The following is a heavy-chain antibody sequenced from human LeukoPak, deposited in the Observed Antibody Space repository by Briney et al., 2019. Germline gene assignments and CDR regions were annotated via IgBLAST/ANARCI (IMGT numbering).Heavy chain of an antibody. Sequence: PGGSLRLSCAASGFTFDDYAMHWVRHAPGKGLEWVSGISWNSGSIGYADSVKGRFTISRDNAKNSLYLQMNSLRAEDTALYYCAKDRDFWSGYCFDYWGQGTLVTVSS. CDR1: GFTFDDYA. D-gene: IGHD3-3*01. CDR2: ISWNSGSI. J-gene: IGHJ4*02. CDR3: AKDRDFWSGYCFDY. V-gene: IGHV3-9*01.